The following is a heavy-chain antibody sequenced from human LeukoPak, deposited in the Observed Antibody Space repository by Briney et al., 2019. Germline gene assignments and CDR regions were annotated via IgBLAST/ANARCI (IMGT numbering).Heavy chain of an antibody. D-gene: IGHD5-12*01. CDR2: INHSANT. V-gene: IGHV4-34*01. CDR1: GGSFSGYY. CDR3: ARGRYSGFFDY. Sequence: PSETLSRTCVVYGGSFSGYYWTWIRHPPGKGLEWSGEINHSANTHYNPSLKSRVTISLDTSKSQFSLNLSSVTAADTAVFYCARGRYSGFFDYWGQGTLVTVSS. J-gene: IGHJ4*02.